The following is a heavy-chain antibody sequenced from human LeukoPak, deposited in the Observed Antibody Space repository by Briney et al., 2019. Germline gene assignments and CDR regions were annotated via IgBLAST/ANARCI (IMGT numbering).Heavy chain of an antibody. V-gene: IGHV3-74*01. J-gene: IGHJ4*02. CDR1: GFTFTSFW. CDR2: INSVGSST. D-gene: IGHD6-19*01. Sequence: GGSLRLSCAASGFTFTSFWMHWVRQAPGKGLVWVSRINSVGSSTRYADSVKGRFTISRDNAKNTLYLQMNSLGAEDTAVYYCARERTSGWDAFDFWGQGTLVTVSS. CDR3: ARERTSGWDAFDF.